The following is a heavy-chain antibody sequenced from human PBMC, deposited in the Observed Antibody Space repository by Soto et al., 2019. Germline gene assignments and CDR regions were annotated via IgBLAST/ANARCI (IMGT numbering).Heavy chain of an antibody. J-gene: IGHJ4*02. CDR2: ITGDGSRT. CDR1: GVRLSHYE. V-gene: IGHV3-74*03. CDR3: ARDDDDSGNNFDY. D-gene: IGHD3-10*01. Sequence: VGCLALSCAACGVRLSHYEVHWVRPAPGEGLEWVSRITGDGSRTTYADSVKGRFTISKDNAKNTLYLQMNSLRAEDTAVYYCARDDDDSGNNFDYWGQGTLVTVSS.